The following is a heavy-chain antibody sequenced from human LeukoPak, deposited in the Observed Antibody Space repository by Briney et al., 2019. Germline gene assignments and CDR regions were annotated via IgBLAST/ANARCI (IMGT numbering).Heavy chain of an antibody. V-gene: IGHV4-39*01. J-gene: IGHJ4*02. D-gene: IGHD1-26*01. CDR3: ARTPNEWELVPHDY. Sequence: PSETLSLTCTVSGGSISSSSYYWGWIRQPPGKGLEWIGSIYYSGSTYYNPSLKSRVTISVDTSKNQFSLKLSSVTAADTAVYYCARTPNEWELVPHDYWGQGTLVTVSS. CDR2: IYYSGST. CDR1: GGSISSSSYY.